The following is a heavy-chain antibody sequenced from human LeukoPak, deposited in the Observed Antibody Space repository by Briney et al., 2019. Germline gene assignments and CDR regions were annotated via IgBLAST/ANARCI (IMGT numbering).Heavy chain of an antibody. Sequence: ASVTVSCKASGYRFTTDMYTIHWLRQAPGPGLEWVGWIKAGNGNTKYSQKFQGRVTITGDTSARTVYMEVSSLVSEDTAVYYCARDSDSSGWSWVYWGQGTLVTVSS. CDR3: ARDSDSSGWSWVY. CDR1: GYRFTTDMYT. CDR2: IKAGNGNT. D-gene: IGHD6-19*01. V-gene: IGHV1-3*01. J-gene: IGHJ4*02.